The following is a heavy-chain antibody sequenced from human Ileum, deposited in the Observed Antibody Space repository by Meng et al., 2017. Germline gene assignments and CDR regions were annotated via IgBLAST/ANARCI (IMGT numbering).Heavy chain of an antibody. D-gene: IGHD7-27*01. CDR3: AKDIHWGASDY. CDR2: INPDGSNT. CDR1: GFGFRSYW. Sequence: EVPLLGLGRGLVQPRAPLRLSCAASGFGFRSYWMHGFRQVPGKGLVWVSRINPDGSNTKYADFVKGRFTISRDNAKNTLYLQLNSLGAEDTAIYYCAKDIHWGASDYWGQGTLVTVSS. J-gene: IGHJ4*02. V-gene: IGHV3-74*03.